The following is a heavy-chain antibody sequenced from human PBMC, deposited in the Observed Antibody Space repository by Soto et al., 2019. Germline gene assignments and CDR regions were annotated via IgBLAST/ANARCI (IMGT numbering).Heavy chain of an antibody. V-gene: IGHV3-11*05. J-gene: IGHJ4*02. D-gene: IGHD3-9*01. CDR1: GFTFSDYY. CDR3: ARDSQFGYDILTGYSPFDY. Sequence: GGSLRLSCAASGFTFSDYYMSWIRQAPGKGLEWVSYISSSSSYTNYADSVKGRFTISRDNAKNSLYLQMNSLRAEDTAVYYCARDSQFGYDILTGYSPFDYWGQGTLVTVSS. CDR2: ISSSSSYT.